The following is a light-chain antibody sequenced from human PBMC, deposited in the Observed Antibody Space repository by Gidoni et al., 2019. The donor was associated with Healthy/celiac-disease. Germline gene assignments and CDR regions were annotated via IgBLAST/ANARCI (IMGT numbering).Light chain of an antibody. J-gene: IGKJ4*01. CDR2: DAS. CDR1: QSVSSY. Sequence: EIVLTQSPATLSLSPGERATLSCRASQSVSSYFAWYQQKPGQAPQRLIYDASNRATGIPARFSGSGSGTDVTLTISSLEPEDFAVYYCQQRSNWPPLTFGGGTKVEIK. V-gene: IGKV3-11*01. CDR3: QQRSNWPPLT.